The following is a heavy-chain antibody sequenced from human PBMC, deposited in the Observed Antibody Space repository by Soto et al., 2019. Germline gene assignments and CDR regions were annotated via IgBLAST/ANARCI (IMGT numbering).Heavy chain of an antibody. D-gene: IGHD3-3*01. V-gene: IGHV1-69*12. J-gene: IGHJ6*02. CDR1: GGTFSSYA. Sequence: QVQLVQSGAEVKKPGSSVKVSCKASGGTFSSYAISWVRQAPGQGLEWMGGIIPIFGTANYAQKVQGRVTITADESTGTAHRELSSLRSEDTAVYYCASGDYDFWSGPGGGMDVWGQGTTVTVSS. CDR2: IIPIFGTA. CDR3: ASGDYDFWSGPGGGMDV.